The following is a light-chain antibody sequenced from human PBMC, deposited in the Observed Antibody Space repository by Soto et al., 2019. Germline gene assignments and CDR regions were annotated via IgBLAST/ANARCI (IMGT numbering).Light chain of an antibody. CDR2: LEGSGSY. Sequence: QPVLTQSSSASASLGSSVKLTCTLRNGRSTYIIAWHQQQPGKAPRFLMKLEGSGSYNKGSGVPDRFSGSTSGSDRYLTISNLQSEDEADYYCETWDSHTQMFGGGTKLTVL. V-gene: IGLV4-60*03. J-gene: IGLJ3*02. CDR1: NGRSTYI. CDR3: ETWDSHTQM.